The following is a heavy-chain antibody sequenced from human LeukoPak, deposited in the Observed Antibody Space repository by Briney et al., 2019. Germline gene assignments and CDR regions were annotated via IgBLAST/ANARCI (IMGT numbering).Heavy chain of an antibody. J-gene: IGHJ5*02. Sequence: ASVKVSCKASGYTFTGYYIHGVRQAPGQGLEWMGRINPNTGGTDYAQKFQGRVTMTRDTSITTAYMELSRLTSDDTAIYYCAKVPPSITAAGNWLGPWGQGALVTVSS. V-gene: IGHV1-2*06. CDR1: GYTFTGYY. D-gene: IGHD6-13*01. CDR2: INPNTGGT. CDR3: AKVPPSITAAGNWLGP.